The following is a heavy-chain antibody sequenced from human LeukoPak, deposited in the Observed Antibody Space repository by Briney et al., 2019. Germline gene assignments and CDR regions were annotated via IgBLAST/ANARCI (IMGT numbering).Heavy chain of an antibody. CDR2: IYYSGST. Sequence: PSETLSLTCIVSGGSISSSSYYWGWIRQPPGKGLEWIGSIYYSGSTYYNPSLKSRVTISVDTSKNQFSLKLSSVTAADTAVYYCARDYDILTGSFDYWGQGTLVTVSS. CDR3: ARDYDILTGSFDY. V-gene: IGHV4-39*07. J-gene: IGHJ4*02. D-gene: IGHD3-9*01. CDR1: GGSISSSSYY.